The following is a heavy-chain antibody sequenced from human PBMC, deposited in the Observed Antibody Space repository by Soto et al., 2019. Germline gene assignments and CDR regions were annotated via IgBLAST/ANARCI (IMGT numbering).Heavy chain of an antibody. D-gene: IGHD5-18*01. V-gene: IGHV1-2*02. Sequence: ASVNVSCKDPGYTFTGYYMRSLRQAPGQGLEWMGWINPNSGDISYAEKFQGRVTMTRDTSISTAYMELSRLRSDDTAVYYCGRGYTYGSFDNWAQGTLVTVSS. CDR1: GYTFTGYY. CDR2: INPNSGDI. CDR3: GRGYTYGSFDN. J-gene: IGHJ4*02.